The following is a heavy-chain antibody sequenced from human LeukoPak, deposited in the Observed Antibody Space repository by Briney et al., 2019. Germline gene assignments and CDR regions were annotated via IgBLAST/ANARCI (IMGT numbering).Heavy chain of an antibody. Sequence: ASVKVSCKASGYTFTSYGISWVRQAPGQGLEWMGWINAGNGNTKYSQKFQGRVTITRDTSASTAYMELSSLRSEDTAVYYCARDVAVAGTGEFDYWGQGTLVTVSS. CDR3: ARDVAVAGTGEFDY. V-gene: IGHV1-3*01. CDR1: GYTFTSYG. CDR2: INAGNGNT. D-gene: IGHD6-19*01. J-gene: IGHJ4*02.